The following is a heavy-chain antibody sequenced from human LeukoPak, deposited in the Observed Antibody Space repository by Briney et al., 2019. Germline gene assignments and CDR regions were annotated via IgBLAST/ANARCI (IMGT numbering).Heavy chain of an antibody. Sequence: PGGSLRLSCAASGFTFSSSSMSWVRQAPGKGLEWVSSISSSSSYIYYADSLKGRFTISRDNAKNSLYLQMNSLRAEDTAVYYCARGHYGGNPNDAFDIWGQGTMVTVSS. D-gene: IGHD4-23*01. CDR1: GFTFSSSS. CDR3: ARGHYGGNPNDAFDI. V-gene: IGHV3-21*01. J-gene: IGHJ3*02. CDR2: ISSSSSYI.